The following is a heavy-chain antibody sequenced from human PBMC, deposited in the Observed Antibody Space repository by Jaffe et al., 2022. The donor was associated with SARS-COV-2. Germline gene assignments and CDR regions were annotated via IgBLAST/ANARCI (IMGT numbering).Heavy chain of an antibody. CDR1: GFTFSSHT. CDR3: ARDRGYNSGYWGYYYYGMDV. J-gene: IGHJ6*02. CDR2: IDSSGSYI. D-gene: IGHD5-18*01. Sequence: EVQLVESGGGLVKPGGSLRLSCAASGFTFSSHTMNWVRQAPGKGLEWVSYIDSSGSYISYADSLQGRFIISRDNAKNSLSLQMNSLRAEDTAVYYCARDRGYNSGYWGYYYYGMDVWGQGTTVTVSS. V-gene: IGHV3-21*01.